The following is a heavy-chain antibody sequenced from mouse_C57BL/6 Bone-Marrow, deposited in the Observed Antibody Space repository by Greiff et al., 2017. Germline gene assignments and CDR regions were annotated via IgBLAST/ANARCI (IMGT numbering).Heavy chain of an antibody. CDR3: ARHLDY. CDR2: ISSGGSYT. J-gene: IGHJ2*01. CDR1: GFTFSSYG. V-gene: IGHV5-6*01. Sequence: EVKLVESGGDLVKPGGSLKLSCAASGFTFSSYGMSWVRQTPDKRLEWVATISSGGSYTSYPDSVKGRFTISRDNAKNTLYLQMSSLKSEDTAMYYCARHLDYWGQGTTLTVSS.